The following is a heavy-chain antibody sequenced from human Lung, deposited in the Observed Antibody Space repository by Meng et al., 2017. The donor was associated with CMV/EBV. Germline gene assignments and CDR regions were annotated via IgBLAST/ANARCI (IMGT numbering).Heavy chain of an antibody. J-gene: IGHJ4*02. CDR2: IRYDGSNK. D-gene: IGHD3-3*01. CDR3: AKDDSAYFDFRSGYSTPPDY. CDR1: GFSFSSYG. V-gene: IGHV3-30*02. Sequence: GGSXRLXCAASGFSFSSYGMQWVRQAPGKGLEWVAFIRYDGSNKYYVDSVKGRFTISRDNSKNMLYLQMNSLRVADTAVYYCAKDDSAYFDFRSGYSTPPDYXGQGXLVTVSS.